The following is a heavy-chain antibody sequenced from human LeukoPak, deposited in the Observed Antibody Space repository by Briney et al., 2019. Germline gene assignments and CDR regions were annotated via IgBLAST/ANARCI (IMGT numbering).Heavy chain of an antibody. Sequence: SETLSLTCTVSGGSISSSSYYWGWIRQPPGKGLEWIGEINHSGSTNYNPSLKSRVTISVDTSKNQFSLKLSSVTAADTAVYYCARVRSGYDYYYYYMDVWGKGTTVTVSS. V-gene: IGHV4-39*07. CDR1: GGSISSSSYY. CDR2: INHSGST. J-gene: IGHJ6*03. CDR3: ARVRSGYDYYYYYMDV. D-gene: IGHD3-3*01.